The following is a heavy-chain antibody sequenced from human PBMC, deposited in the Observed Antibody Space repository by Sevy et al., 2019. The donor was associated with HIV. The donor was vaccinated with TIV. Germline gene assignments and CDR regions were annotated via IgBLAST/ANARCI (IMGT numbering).Heavy chain of an antibody. D-gene: IGHD3-3*01. Sequence: ASVKVSCKASGGTFSSSAISWVRQAPGQGLQWMGGIIPIHHIPNYAQKFQGRVTITADTSSSTAYMDLSSLRSEDTAVYYCARSLLRGYDFWSGSSFDSWGQGTLVTVSS. V-gene: IGHV1-69*10. J-gene: IGHJ4*02. CDR1: GGTFSSSA. CDR2: IIPIHHIP. CDR3: ARSLLRGYDFWSGSSFDS.